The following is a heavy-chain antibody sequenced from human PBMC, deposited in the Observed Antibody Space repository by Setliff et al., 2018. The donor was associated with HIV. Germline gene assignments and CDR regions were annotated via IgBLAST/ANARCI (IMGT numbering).Heavy chain of an antibody. CDR3: AIKGAATGTGWFDP. CDR2: IYTSGST. J-gene: IGHJ5*02. V-gene: IGHV4-61*02. CDR1: GGSISSGSYY. D-gene: IGHD6-13*01. Sequence: SETLSLTCTVSGGSISSGSYYWSWIRQPAGKGLEWIGRIYTSGSTKYNPSLKSRVTISVDTSKNQFSLKLNSVNAADTAVYSCAIKGAATGTGWFDPWGQVNLVTVSS.